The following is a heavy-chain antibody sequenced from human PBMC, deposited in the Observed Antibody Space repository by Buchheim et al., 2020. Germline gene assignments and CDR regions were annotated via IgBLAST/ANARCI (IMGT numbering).Heavy chain of an antibody. V-gene: IGHV4-61*02. Sequence: QVQLQESGPGLVKPSQTLSLTCTVSGGSISSGSYYWSWIRQPAGKGLEWIGRIYTSGSTNYNPSLKSRVTISVDTSKNQFSLKLSSVTAADTAVYYCARDRLYSGYCSGGSCFHRFWFDPWGQGTL. CDR2: IYTSGST. CDR3: ARDRLYSGYCSGGSCFHRFWFDP. J-gene: IGHJ5*02. D-gene: IGHD2-15*01. CDR1: GGSISSGSYY.